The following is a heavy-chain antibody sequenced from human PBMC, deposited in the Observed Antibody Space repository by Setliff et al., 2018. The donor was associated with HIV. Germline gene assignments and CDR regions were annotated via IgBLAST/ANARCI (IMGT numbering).Heavy chain of an antibody. D-gene: IGHD6-13*01. CDR2: ISGSGDST. CDR1: GFTFSSYT. Sequence: QPGGSLRLSCAASGFTFSSYTMNWVRQAPGKGLEWVSSISGSGDSTYYADSAKGRSTISRDNSKNTLYLQMNSLRAEDTAVYYCAKSGGLAAAGTVHFDYWGQGTLVTVSS. V-gene: IGHV3-23*01. CDR3: AKSGGLAAAGTVHFDY. J-gene: IGHJ4*02.